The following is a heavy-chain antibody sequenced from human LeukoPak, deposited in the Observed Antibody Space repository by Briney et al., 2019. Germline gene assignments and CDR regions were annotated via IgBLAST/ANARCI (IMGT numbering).Heavy chain of an antibody. CDR2: IYYSGST. CDR3: ARDVYFSPPGSAVLTPNCDF. Sequence: MSPETLSLTCSVSGGSISSYYWSWIRQPPGKGLEWIGYIYYSGSTNYNPSLKSRVTISVDTSKKQFSLKLTSVTAADTALYYCARDVYFSPPGSAVLTPNCDFWGQGILVTVSS. D-gene: IGHD4-23*01. CDR1: GGSISSYY. J-gene: IGHJ4*02. V-gene: IGHV4-59*12.